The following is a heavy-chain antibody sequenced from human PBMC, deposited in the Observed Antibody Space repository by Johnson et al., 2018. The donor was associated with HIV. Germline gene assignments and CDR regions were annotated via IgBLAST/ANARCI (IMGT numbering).Heavy chain of an antibody. J-gene: IGHJ3*02. V-gene: IGHV3-66*02. CDR3: ARDPGSSWTDAFDI. CDR1: AFSVSSNY. CDR2: INNDGSST. Sequence: VQLVESGGGLVQPGGSLRLSCAVSAFSVSSNYMSWVRQAPGKGLVWVSRINNDGSSTTYADSVKGRFTISRDNSKNTLYLQMNSLRAEDTAVYYCARDPGSSWTDAFDIWGQGTLVTVSS. D-gene: IGHD6-13*01.